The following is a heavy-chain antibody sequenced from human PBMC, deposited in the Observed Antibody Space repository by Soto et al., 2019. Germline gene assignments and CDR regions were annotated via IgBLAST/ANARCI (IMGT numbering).Heavy chain of an antibody. CDR1: GGSISSSSYF. J-gene: IGHJ5*02. CDR3: ARHPSDFWFDP. CDR2: IHYSGST. Sequence: QLQLQESGPGLVKPSETLSLTCSVSGGSISSSSYFWGWIRQPPGKGLEWIGSIHYSGSTYYNPSLRSRVTVSVDTSKSQFSLKLSSVTAADTAVYYCARHPSDFWFDPWGQGTLVTVSS. D-gene: IGHD2-21*02. V-gene: IGHV4-39*01.